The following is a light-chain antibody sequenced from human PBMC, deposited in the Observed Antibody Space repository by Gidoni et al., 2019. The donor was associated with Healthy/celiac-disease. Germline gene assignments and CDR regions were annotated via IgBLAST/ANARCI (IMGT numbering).Light chain of an antibody. J-gene: IGKJ5*01. CDR3: QQGYSTPIT. V-gene: IGKV1-39*01. Sequence: DIQMPQSPSSLSASVGDRVTITCRASQSISNYLNWYQQKPGKAPKLLIYAASSLQSGVPSRFSGSGSGTDFTLTISSLQPEDFATYYCQQGYSTPITFGQGTRLEIK. CDR2: AAS. CDR1: QSISNY.